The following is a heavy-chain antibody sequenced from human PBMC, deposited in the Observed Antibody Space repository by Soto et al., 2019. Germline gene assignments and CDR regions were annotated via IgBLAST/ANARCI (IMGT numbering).Heavy chain of an antibody. D-gene: IGHD3-16*01. V-gene: IGHV4-30-2*01. CDR2: ISHTGST. Sequence: QLQLQESGSGLVKPSQTLSLTCAVSGCSISRGNSYSWSWIRQPLGKGLEWIGSISHTGSTSYNPSLTGRVSMSVDKSKNQFSLKLSSVTAADMAVYFCASAVAPYLGTWFDPWGQGTLVSVAS. CDR1: GCSISRGNSYS. J-gene: IGHJ5*02. CDR3: ASAVAPYLGTWFDP.